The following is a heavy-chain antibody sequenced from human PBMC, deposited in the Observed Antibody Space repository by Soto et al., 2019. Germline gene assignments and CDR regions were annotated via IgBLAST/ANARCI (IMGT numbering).Heavy chain of an antibody. J-gene: IGHJ5*02. Sequence: GGSLRLSCAASKFMFNNFAMNWVRQAPGKGLEWVALISYDGRHKNYADSVKGRITISRDNSKNILYLQMSALRAEDTAIYYCVRSKRRHCGNDCYMFDLWGHGTLVTVSS. D-gene: IGHD2-21*02. CDR3: VRSKRRHCGNDCYMFDL. V-gene: IGHV3-30*04. CDR1: KFMFNNFA. CDR2: ISYDGRHK.